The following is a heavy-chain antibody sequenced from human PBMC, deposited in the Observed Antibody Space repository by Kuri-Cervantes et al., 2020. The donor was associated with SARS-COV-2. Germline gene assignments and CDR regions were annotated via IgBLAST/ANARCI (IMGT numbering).Heavy chain of an antibody. CDR3: ARLNLYYYYYGMDV. J-gene: IGHJ6*02. CDR2: IYHSGST. Sequence: SETLSLTCTVSGGSIISSSYYWGWIRQPPGKGLEWIGSIYHSGSTYYNPSLKSRVTISVDTSKNQFSLKLSSVTAADTAVYYCARLNLYYYYYGMDVWGQGTTVTVSS. CDR1: GGSIISSSYY. V-gene: IGHV4-39*07.